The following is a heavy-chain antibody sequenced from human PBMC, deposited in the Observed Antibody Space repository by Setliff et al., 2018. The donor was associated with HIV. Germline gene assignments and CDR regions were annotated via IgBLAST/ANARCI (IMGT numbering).Heavy chain of an antibody. V-gene: IGHV3-48*01. CDR1: GFSFSSYS. Sequence: LRLSCEASGFSFSSYSMNWVRQAPGKGLEWVSYISGSSVTIYSADSVKGRFTISRDNAKNSLYLQMSSLRAEDTAVYYCARVFSLHFDYWGQGTLVTVPQ. J-gene: IGHJ4*02. CDR3: ARVFSLHFDY. CDR2: ISGSSVTI.